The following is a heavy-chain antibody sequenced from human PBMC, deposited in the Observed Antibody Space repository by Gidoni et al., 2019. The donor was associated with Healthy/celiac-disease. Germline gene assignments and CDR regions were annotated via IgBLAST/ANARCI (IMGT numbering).Heavy chain of an antibody. Sequence: QVQLQESGPGLVKPSETLSTTCTVSGGSISSYYWCWLRQPPGKGLEWIGYIYYSGSTNYNPSLKSRGSISVDTSKNQFSLKLSSVTDADTAVYYCARAGTVREGYFDYWGQGTLVTVSS. V-gene: IGHV4-59*01. D-gene: IGHD3-10*01. CDR1: GGSISSYY. CDR2: IYYSGST. J-gene: IGHJ4*02. CDR3: ARAGTVREGYFDY.